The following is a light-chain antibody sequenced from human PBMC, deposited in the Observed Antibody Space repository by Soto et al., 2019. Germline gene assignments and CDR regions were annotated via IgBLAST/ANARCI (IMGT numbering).Light chain of an antibody. CDR1: QSVSSNY. J-gene: IGKJ5*01. V-gene: IGKV3-20*01. CDR3: QQYGTSPTMT. CDR2: GTS. Sequence: IVFTQYPGILSLSPGDGYTLSGRAIQSVSSNYLAWYQQNPGQAPRLLIYGTSTRASGIPHRFSGSGSGTDFTLTISRLEPEDFAVYYCQQYGTSPTMTVGQGTRLENK.